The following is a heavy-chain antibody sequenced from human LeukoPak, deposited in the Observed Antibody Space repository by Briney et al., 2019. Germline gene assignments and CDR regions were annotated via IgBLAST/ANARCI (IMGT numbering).Heavy chain of an antibody. Sequence: GASVKVSCKASGYTFTSYGISWVRQAPGQGLEWMGWISAYNGNTNYAQKLQGRVTMTTDTSTSTAYMELRSLRSDDTAVYYCARARYSIGSRDYYYYYMDVWGKGTTVTVSS. CDR1: GYTFTSYG. D-gene: IGHD3-9*01. CDR3: ARARYSIGSRDYYYYYMDV. V-gene: IGHV1-18*01. J-gene: IGHJ6*03. CDR2: ISAYNGNT.